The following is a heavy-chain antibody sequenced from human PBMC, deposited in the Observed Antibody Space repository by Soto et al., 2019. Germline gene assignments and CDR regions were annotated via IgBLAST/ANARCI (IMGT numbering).Heavy chain of an antibody. V-gene: IGHV4-59*08. CDR3: ARRASLAGNMEV. CDR2: IYYSGST. J-gene: IGHJ6*04. D-gene: IGHD6-13*01. Sequence: SETLSLTCTVSGGSISSYYWSWIRQPPGKGLEWIGYIYYSGSTNYNPSLKSRVTISVDTSKNQFSLKLSAVTAADTAVYYCARRASLAGNMEVWGKGTTVTVSS. CDR1: GGSISSYY.